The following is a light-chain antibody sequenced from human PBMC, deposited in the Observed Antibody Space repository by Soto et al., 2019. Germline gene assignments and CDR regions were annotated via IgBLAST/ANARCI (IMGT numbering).Light chain of an antibody. CDR2: DTS. CDR3: QQRSTRVT. CDR1: QSVGKY. Sequence: IVLTQSPATLSLSPGERATLSCRASQSVGKYLAWFQQKPGQPPRLLIFDTSIRATGVPARFSGSGSETDFTLAISSLEPEDSAVYYCQQRSTRVTFGQGTRLEI. J-gene: IGKJ5*01. V-gene: IGKV3-11*01.